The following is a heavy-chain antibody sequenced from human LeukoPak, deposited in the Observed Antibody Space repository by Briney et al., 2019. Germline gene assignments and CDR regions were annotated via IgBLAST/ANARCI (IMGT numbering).Heavy chain of an antibody. J-gene: IGHJ4*02. V-gene: IGHV4-4*02. D-gene: IGHD2-21*01. CDR3: TRNGDYCLDY. CDR2: IDQSGST. Sequence: SETLSLTCAVSGGPISRGHWWSWVRQPPGKGLEWIGEIDQSGSTNYNPSLKSRVTISVDNSKNQFSLKLTSVTAADTAMYYCTRNGDYCLDYWGQGTLVTVSS. CDR1: GGPISRGHW.